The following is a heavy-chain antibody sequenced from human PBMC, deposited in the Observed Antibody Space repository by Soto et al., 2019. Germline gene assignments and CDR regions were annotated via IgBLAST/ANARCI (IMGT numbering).Heavy chain of an antibody. CDR2: INANNGDT. CDR1: GYTFTSYG. CDR3: SRFGAYGSH. D-gene: IGHD1-26*01. J-gene: IGHJ4*02. V-gene: IGHV1-18*04. Sequence: QVQLVQSGPELKKPGASVKVSCKASGYTFTSYGISWVRQAPGQGLEWMGRINANNGDTDYRQKFQGRITMTADASTDTVYMDLRNLTTDDTGVYYCSRFGAYGSHWGQGTQLTVSS.